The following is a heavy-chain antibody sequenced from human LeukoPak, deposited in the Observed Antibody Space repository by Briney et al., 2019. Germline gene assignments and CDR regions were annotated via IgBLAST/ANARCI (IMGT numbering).Heavy chain of an antibody. CDR3: ATYRQVLLPFES. Sequence: GGSLRLSCAASGFIFNTLAMIWLRQPPGKGLEWVSSIFPSGGEIHYADSVRGRFTISRDNSKSTLSLQMNSLRAEDTAIYYCATYRQVLLPFESWGQGTLVTVSS. CDR2: IFPSGGEI. V-gene: IGHV3-23*01. D-gene: IGHD2-8*02. J-gene: IGHJ4*02. CDR1: GFIFNTLA.